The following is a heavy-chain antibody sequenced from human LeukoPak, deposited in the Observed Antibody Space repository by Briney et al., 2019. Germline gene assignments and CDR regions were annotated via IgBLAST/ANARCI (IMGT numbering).Heavy chain of an antibody. CDR2: ISLTGLT. J-gene: IGHJ4*02. CDR1: GGSISSYY. CDR3: SRENGAFSPFGY. D-gene: IGHD2-8*01. Sequence: SEILSLTCTVSGGSISSYYWSWIRQPPGQGLEWIGEISLTGLTHYNPSLESRVTVSLDKSKNQLSLNLTSVTAADTAVYYCSRENGAFSPFGYWGQGILVTVLS. V-gene: IGHV4-59*12.